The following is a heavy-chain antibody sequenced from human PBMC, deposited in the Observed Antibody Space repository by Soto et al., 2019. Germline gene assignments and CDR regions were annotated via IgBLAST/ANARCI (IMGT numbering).Heavy chain of an antibody. V-gene: IGHV4-31*03. J-gene: IGHJ5*02. Sequence: SETLSLTCTVSGGSISSGGYYWSWIRQHPGKGLEWIGYIYYSGSTYYDPSLKSRVTISVDTSKNQFSLKLSSVTAADTAVYDFARDPNAGWFDPWGQGTLVTVSS. CDR1: GGSISSGGYY. CDR3: ARDPNAGWFDP. CDR2: IYYSGST.